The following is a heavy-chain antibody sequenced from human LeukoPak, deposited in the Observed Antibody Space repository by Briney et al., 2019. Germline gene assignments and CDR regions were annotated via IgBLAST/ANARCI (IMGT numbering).Heavy chain of an antibody. CDR3: AKRQGEWELTHNFDY. CDR2: VCGSGGSK. V-gene: IGHV3-23*01. CDR1: GFTLSNYV. J-gene: IGHJ4*02. D-gene: IGHD1-26*01. Sequence: PGGALRLSCAPSGFTLSNYVLLELHQAPGKGLEGVAAVCGSGGSKYYADSVKGRFTISRDNSKNTLYLQMNSLRAEDTAVYYCAKRQGEWELTHNFDYWGQGTPVTVSS.